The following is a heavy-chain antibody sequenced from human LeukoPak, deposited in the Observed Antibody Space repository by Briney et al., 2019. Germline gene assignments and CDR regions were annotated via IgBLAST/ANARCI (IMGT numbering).Heavy chain of an antibody. CDR1: GFTFSSYA. D-gene: IGHD5-18*01. CDR3: ARVSGYSYGFDY. Sequence: GGSLRLSCAASGFTFSSYAMRWVRQAPGKGLEWVAVISYDGSNKYYADSVKGRFTISRDNSKNALYLQMNSLRAEDTAVYYCARVSGYSYGFDYWGQGTLVTVSS. CDR2: ISYDGSNK. V-gene: IGHV3-30*01. J-gene: IGHJ4*02.